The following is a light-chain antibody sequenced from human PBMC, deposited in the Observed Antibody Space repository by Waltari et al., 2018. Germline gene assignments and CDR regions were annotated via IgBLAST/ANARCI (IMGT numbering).Light chain of an antibody. CDR3: NSRDSSGNHVV. Sequence: SSELTQDPAVSVALGQTVRITCQGDSLRNYYASWYQQKPGQAPLLVIYGKNNRPSGIPDRFSGSSSGNTGSLTITGAQAEDEADYYCNSRDSSGNHVVFGGGTKLTVL. V-gene: IGLV3-19*01. CDR2: GKN. CDR1: SLRNYY. J-gene: IGLJ2*01.